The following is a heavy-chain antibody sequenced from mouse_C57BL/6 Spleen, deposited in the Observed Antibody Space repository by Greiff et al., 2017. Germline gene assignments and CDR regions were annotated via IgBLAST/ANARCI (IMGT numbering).Heavy chain of an antibody. D-gene: IGHD2-3*01. Sequence: QVQLQQPGAELVRPGTSVKLSCKASGYTFTSYWMHWVKQRPGQGLEWIGVIDPSDSYTNYNQKFKGKATLTVDTSSSTAYMQLSSLTSEESAVYFCARGDDGYSRGFAYWGKGTLVTVSA. CDR2: IDPSDSYT. V-gene: IGHV1-59*01. CDR3: ARGDDGYSRGFAY. CDR1: GYTFTSYW. J-gene: IGHJ3*01.